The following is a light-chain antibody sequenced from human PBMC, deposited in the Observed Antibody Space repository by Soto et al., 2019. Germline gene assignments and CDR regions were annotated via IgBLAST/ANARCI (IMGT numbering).Light chain of an antibody. CDR1: SSNIGAGHD. CDR3: QSYDTSLTYYV. J-gene: IGLJ1*01. V-gene: IGLV1-40*01. Sequence: QSVLTQPPSVSGAPGQRVTISCTGSSSNIGAGHDVHWYQQFPGTAPKLLIYANTNRPSGVPDRFSASKSGTSASLAITGLQAEDEAVYYCQSYDTSLTYYVFGAGTKVTVL. CDR2: ANT.